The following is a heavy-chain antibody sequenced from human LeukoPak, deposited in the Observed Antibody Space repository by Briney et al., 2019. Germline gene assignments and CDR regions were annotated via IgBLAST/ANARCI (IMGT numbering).Heavy chain of an antibody. CDR2: INPGGDNT. V-gene: IGHV1-46*01. J-gene: IGHJ3*02. Sequence: ASVKVSCKASGGTFSSYAISWVRQAPGQRLEWMGLINPGGDNTDYAQNFQGRLTMTSDTSARTVYMELSSLRSDDTAVYYCARIRDGYNDAYDIWGQGTLVTVTS. CDR3: ARIRDGYNDAYDI. CDR1: GGTFSSYA. D-gene: IGHD5-24*01.